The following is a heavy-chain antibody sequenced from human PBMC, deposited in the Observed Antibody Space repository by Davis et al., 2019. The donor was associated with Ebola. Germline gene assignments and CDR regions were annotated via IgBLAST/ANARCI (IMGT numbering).Heavy chain of an antibody. CDR3: ARDPGAYYAILTGYGDY. CDR2: ISSSSSYR. V-gene: IGHV3-21*01. D-gene: IGHD3-9*01. CDR1: GFTFSSYS. Sequence: PGGSLRLSCAASGFTFSSYSMNWVRQAPGKGLEWVSSISSSSSYRYYADSVKGRFTISRDNAKNSLYLQMNSLRAEDTAVYYCARDPGAYYAILTGYGDYWGQGTLVTVSS. J-gene: IGHJ4*02.